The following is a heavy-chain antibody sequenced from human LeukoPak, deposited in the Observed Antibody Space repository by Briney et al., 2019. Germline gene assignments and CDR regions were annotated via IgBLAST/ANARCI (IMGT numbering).Heavy chain of an antibody. CDR1: GFTFSSYA. Sequence: GGSLRLSCAASGFTFSSYAMHWVRRAPGKGLEWVAAISYDGSNKNYAESVKGRFTISRDNSKNTLYLQMNSLRAEDTAVYYCARDVYFDYWGQGTLVTVSS. V-gene: IGHV3-30*04. CDR3: ARDVYFDY. J-gene: IGHJ4*02. CDR2: ISYDGSNK.